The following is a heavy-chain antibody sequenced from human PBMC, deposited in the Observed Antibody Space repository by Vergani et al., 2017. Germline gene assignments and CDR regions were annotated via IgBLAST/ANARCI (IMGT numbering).Heavy chain of an antibody. CDR2: VEDSGYF. D-gene: IGHD1-14*01. CDR1: GGSLSGYY. Sequence: QVQLQESGPGLVRPSETLSLTCTVSGGSLSGYYWNWIRQTPWEGLEWIGYVEDSGYFNYNPSLKTRVSMSSVTSNNQFSLMLSSVTVADTAVYYCARSIVSRNPPDYFDNWGQGTLVTVSS. V-gene: IGHV4-59*01. CDR3: ARSIVSRNPPDYFDN. J-gene: IGHJ4*02.